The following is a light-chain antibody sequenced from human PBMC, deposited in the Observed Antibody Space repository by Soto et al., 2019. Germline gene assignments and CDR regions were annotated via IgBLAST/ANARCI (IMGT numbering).Light chain of an antibody. CDR1: QSVSSSY. CDR2: GAS. Sequence: EIVLTQSPGTLSLSPGERATLSCRVSQSVSSSYLAWYQQKPGQAPRLLIYGASSRATGIPDRFSGSGSGTDITLTISRLEPEDFAVYYCQQYGSSSSFGPGTKVDIK. J-gene: IGKJ3*01. V-gene: IGKV3-20*01. CDR3: QQYGSSSS.